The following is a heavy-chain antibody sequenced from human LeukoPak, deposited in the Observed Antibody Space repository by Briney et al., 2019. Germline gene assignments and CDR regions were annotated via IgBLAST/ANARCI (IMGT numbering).Heavy chain of an antibody. J-gene: IGHJ5*02. CDR1: RFSFSTFA. V-gene: IGHV4-34*01. CDR2: INHSGST. Sequence: GSLRLSCAASRFSFSTFAMSWVRQAPGKGLEWIGEINHSGSTNYNPSLKSRVTISVDTSKNQFSLKLSSVTAADTAVYYCARVGANNWFDPWGQGTLVTVSS. D-gene: IGHD1-26*01. CDR3: ARVGANNWFDP.